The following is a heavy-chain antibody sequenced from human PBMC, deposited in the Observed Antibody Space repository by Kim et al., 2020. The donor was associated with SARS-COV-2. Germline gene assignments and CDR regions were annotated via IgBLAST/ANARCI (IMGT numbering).Heavy chain of an antibody. CDR2: ISSSSSYI. V-gene: IGHV3-21*01. D-gene: IGHD3-22*01. CDR1: GFTFSSYS. Sequence: GGSLRLSCAASGFTFSSYSMNWVRQAPGKGLEWVSSISSSSSYIYYADSVKGRFTISRDNAKNSLYLQMNSLRAEDTAVYYCARAMYYDSSGYYPLYYYYYGMDVWGQGTTVTISS. J-gene: IGHJ6*02. CDR3: ARAMYYDSSGYYPLYYYYYGMDV.